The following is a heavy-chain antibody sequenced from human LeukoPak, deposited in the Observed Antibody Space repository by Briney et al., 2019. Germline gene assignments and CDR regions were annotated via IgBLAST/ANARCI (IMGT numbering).Heavy chain of an antibody. D-gene: IGHD6-19*01. CDR2: IKTDGSET. CDR3: VKNDGWFHLAQ. Sequence: GGSLRLSCAASGFYFRDHWMDWVRQAPGKGLEWVGHIKTDGSETYYLDSLKGRISISRDNTNNSLYLQMNSLRVEDTAIYYCVKNDGWFHLAQWGQGTLVTVSS. CDR1: GFYFRDHW. V-gene: IGHV3-7*03. J-gene: IGHJ4*02.